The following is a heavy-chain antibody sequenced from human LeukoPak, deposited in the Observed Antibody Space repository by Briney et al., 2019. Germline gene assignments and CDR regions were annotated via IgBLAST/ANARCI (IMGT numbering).Heavy chain of an antibody. J-gene: IGHJ4*02. Sequence: SETLSLTCTVSGGSISSYDWSWIRQPPGKGLEWIGYIYYSGRTNYNPSLRSRVIILSSTSKNQFSLTLSSVTAADTAVYYCARGRRGYSGYDHIDYWGQGTLVTVSS. CDR2: IYYSGRT. D-gene: IGHD5-12*01. V-gene: IGHV4-59*12. CDR1: GGSISSYD. CDR3: ARGRRGYSGYDHIDY.